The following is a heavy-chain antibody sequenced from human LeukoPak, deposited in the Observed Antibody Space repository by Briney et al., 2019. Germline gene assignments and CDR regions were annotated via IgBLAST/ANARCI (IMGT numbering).Heavy chain of an antibody. V-gene: IGHV3-30*18. J-gene: IGHJ4*02. CDR3: AKDRVAVAGTAPLEFDH. D-gene: IGHD6-19*01. CDR2: ISYDGSNK. Sequence: GGSLRLSCAASGFTFSSYGMHWVRQAPGKGLEWVAVISYDGSNKYYADSVKGRFTISRDNSKNTLYLQMNSLRAEDTAVYYCAKDRVAVAGTAPLEFDHWGQGTLVTVPS. CDR1: GFTFSSYG.